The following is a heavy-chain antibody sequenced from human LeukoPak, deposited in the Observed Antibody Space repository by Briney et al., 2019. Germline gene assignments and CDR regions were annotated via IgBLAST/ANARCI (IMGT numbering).Heavy chain of an antibody. CDR2: ISGSGANT. Sequence: PGGSLRLSCAASGFTFRNSAMSWARQAPGKGLEWVSSISGSGANTYYADSVKGRFTISRDNSKNTLYLQMNSLRAEDTAVYYCAKAPTSYCSSSSCYEGASDYWGQGTLVTVSS. V-gene: IGHV3-23*01. J-gene: IGHJ4*02. CDR1: GFTFRNSA. CDR3: AKAPTSYCSSSSCYEGASDY. D-gene: IGHD2-2*01.